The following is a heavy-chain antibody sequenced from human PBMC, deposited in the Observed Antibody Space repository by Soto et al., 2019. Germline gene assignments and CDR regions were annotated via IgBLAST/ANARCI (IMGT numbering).Heavy chain of an antibody. J-gene: IGHJ4*02. CDR1: GFTFSSYG. D-gene: IGHD6-13*01. CDR3: ASIGSSWTADY. CDR2: IWYDGSNK. Sequence: QVQLVESGGGVVQPGRSLRLSCAASGFTFSSYGMHWVRQAPGKGLEWVAVIWYDGSNKYYADSVKGRFTISRDNSKNTLYLQMNSLRAEDTAVYYCASIGSSWTADYWGQGTLVTVSS. V-gene: IGHV3-33*01.